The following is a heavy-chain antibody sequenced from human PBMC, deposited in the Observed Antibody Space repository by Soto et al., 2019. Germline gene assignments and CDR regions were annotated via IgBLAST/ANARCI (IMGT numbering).Heavy chain of an antibody. CDR3: ARALRSAYNYGSEHIIF. Sequence: PGESLKISCQGSGYTFTKYWIYWVCQTPGKGLEWMGRIDPSDSYTNFSPSFQGLVTISADKSISTVYLLWSSLKASDTATYFCARALRSAYNYGSEHIIFWGQGTLVTFST. CDR2: IDPSDSYT. J-gene: IGHJ4*02. V-gene: IGHV5-10-1*01. CDR1: GYTFTKYW. D-gene: IGHD5-12*01.